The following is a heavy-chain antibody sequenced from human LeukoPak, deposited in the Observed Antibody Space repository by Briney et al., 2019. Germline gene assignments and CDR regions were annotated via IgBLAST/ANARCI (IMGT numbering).Heavy chain of an antibody. J-gene: IGHJ4*02. Sequence: SETLSLTCAVYGGSFSGYYWSWIRQPPGKGLEWIGEINHSGSTNYNPSLKSRVTISVDTSKNQFSLKLSSVTAADTAVYYCARLSPWETYWGQGTLVTVSS. CDR2: INHSGST. D-gene: IGHD1-26*01. CDR1: GGSFSGYY. V-gene: IGHV4-34*01. CDR3: ARLSPWETY.